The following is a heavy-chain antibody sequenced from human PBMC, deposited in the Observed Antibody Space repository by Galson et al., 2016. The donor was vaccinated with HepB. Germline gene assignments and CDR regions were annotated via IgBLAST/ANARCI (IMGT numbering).Heavy chain of an antibody. V-gene: IGHV3-7*01. J-gene: IGHJ4*02. D-gene: IGHD3-10*01. CDR3: SREMTGSYFD. Sequence: SLRLSCAASGFIFNAHWMNWVRQAPGKGLEWVANIRGDGIVSYYAESVRGRFTIPRDNAKNSLYLQMNGLRVDETAVYYCSREMTGSYFDWGQGTLVTVSS. CDR1: GFIFNAHW. CDR2: IRGDGIVS.